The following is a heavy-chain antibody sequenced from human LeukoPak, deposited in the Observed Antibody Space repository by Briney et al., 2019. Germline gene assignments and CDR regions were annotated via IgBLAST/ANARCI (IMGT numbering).Heavy chain of an antibody. J-gene: IGHJ4*02. D-gene: IGHD1-26*01. Sequence: PGGSLRLSCAASGFTFSNAWMSWVRQAPGKGLEWVGRIKSKTDGGTTDYAAPVKGRFTISRDDSKNTLYLQMNSLKTEDTAVYYCTTDPVGATDYLDYWGQGTLVTVSS. CDR2: IKSKTDGGTT. CDR3: TTDPVGATDYLDY. V-gene: IGHV3-15*01. CDR1: GFTFSNAW.